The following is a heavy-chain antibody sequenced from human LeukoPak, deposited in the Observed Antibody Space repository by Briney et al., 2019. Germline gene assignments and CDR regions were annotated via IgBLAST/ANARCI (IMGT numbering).Heavy chain of an antibody. J-gene: IGHJ4*02. D-gene: IGHD6-13*01. Sequence: PTGRSLRLSCAAFGFSFDNYGMHWVREAPGRGLEGVSGISTNSRDIDYADSVKGRFIISRDNAKSSLYLEMYSLRAEDTALYYCVRERVDSSTWYVLDHWGQGTLVTVSS. CDR1: GFSFDNYG. V-gene: IGHV3-9*01. CDR2: ISTNSRDI. CDR3: VRERVDSSTWYVLDH.